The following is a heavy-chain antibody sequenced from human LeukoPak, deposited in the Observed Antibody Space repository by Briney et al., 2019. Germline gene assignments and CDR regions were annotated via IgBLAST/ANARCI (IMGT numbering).Heavy chain of an antibody. CDR2: INSDGSSS. Sequence: PGGSLRLSCAASGFTLSTYWMHWLRQAPGEGLVWVPRINSDGSSSAYADSVKGRFTISRDNAKNTLSLQMNSLRAEDTAVYYCARDPDSYHSGAYYSFFDYWGQGILVTVSS. J-gene: IGHJ4*02. V-gene: IGHV3-74*01. D-gene: IGHD3-22*01. CDR1: GFTLSTYW. CDR3: ARDPDSYHSGAYYSFFDY.